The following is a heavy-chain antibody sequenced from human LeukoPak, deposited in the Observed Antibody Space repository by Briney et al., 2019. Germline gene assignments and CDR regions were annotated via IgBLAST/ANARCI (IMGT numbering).Heavy chain of an antibody. CDR1: GGSFSGYY. CDR3: ARGRITIFGVVNNYFDY. Sequence: SGTLSLTCAVYGGSFSGYYWSWIRQPPGKGLEWIGEINHSGSTNYNPSLKSRVTISVDTSKNQFSLKLSSVTAADTAVYYCARGRITIFGVVNNYFDYWGQGTLVTVSS. V-gene: IGHV4-34*01. J-gene: IGHJ4*02. D-gene: IGHD3-3*01. CDR2: INHSGST.